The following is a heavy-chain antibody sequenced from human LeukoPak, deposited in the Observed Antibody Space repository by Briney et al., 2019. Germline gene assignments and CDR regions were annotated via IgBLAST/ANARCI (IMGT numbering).Heavy chain of an antibody. V-gene: IGHV3-30*18. CDR2: ISYDGGNK. CDR3: AKDGGLWVSAHWGDS. J-gene: IGHJ4*02. D-gene: IGHD7-27*01. Sequence: PGGSLRLSCTASGFTFSTYGMHWVRQAPGKGLEWVALISYDGGNKYYADSVKGRFTISRDNSKNTLYLQMNSLRAEDTAVYYCAKDGGLWVSAHWGDSWGRGTLVTVSS. CDR1: GFTFSTYG.